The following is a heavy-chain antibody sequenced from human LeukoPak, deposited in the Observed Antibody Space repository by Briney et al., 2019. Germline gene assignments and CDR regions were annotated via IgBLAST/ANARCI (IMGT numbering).Heavy chain of an antibody. CDR2: IISGGST. CDR1: GFTFRSYG. D-gene: IGHD3-10*01. Sequence: GGSLRLSCAASGFTFRSYGMHWVRQAPGQGLEWVSGIISGGSTYYADSVKGRFTISRDNSKNTLYVQMNSLRAEDTAVYYCAKSVSSGSYYNNDYWGQGTLVTVSS. V-gene: IGHV3-23*01. J-gene: IGHJ4*02. CDR3: AKSVSSGSYYNNDY.